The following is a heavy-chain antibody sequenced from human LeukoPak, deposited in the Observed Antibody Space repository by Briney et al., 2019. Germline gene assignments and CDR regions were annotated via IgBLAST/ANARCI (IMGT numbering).Heavy chain of an antibody. CDR1: GGSMSSNY. J-gene: IGHJ4*02. Sequence: SETLSLTCTVSGGSMSSNYWSWIRQPPGKGLEWIGYIYNSGTIYYSGSTNYNPSLLSRVTISVDTPKNQFSLKLRSVTAADTAVYYCVIFPGYWGQGTLVTVSS. CDR2: IYNSGTIYYSGST. CDR3: VIFPGY. V-gene: IGHV4-59*08. D-gene: IGHD2/OR15-2a*01.